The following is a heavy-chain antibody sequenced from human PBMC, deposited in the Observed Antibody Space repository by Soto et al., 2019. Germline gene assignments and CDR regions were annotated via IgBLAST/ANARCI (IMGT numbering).Heavy chain of an antibody. CDR2: ISFDGGRQ. D-gene: IGHD4-4*01. J-gene: IGHJ4*02. CDR3: ATDAGDDSNYPDF. V-gene: IGHV3-30*03. CDR1: GFTLRHYG. Sequence: VQLGESGGAVVQPGRSLRLSCAASGFTLRHYGLHWVRQAPGKGLEWLSAISFDGGRQQYADSVRGRFTISRDNLKNTLFLQMSSLRAEDTAVDYCATDAGDDSNYPDFGGQGSLVTVSS.